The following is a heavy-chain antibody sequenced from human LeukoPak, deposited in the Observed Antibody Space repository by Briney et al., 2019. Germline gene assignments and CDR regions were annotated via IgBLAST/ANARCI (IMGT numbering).Heavy chain of an antibody. Sequence: PSETLSLTCTVSGGSISSYYWSWIRQPPGKGLEWIGYIYYSGSTNYNPSLKSRVTISVDTSKNQFSLQLSYVTAADTAVYYCASAPGPIPEPPDYWGQGTLVTVSS. J-gene: IGHJ4*02. V-gene: IGHV4-59*08. CDR1: GGSISSYY. CDR3: ASAPGPIPEPPDY. CDR2: IYYSGST. D-gene: IGHD3-10*01.